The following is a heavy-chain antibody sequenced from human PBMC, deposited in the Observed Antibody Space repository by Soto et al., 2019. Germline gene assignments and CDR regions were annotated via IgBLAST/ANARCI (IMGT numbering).Heavy chain of an antibody. D-gene: IGHD3-16*01. CDR3: ARVGGGVINWFDP. Sequence: QVQLQESGPGLVKPSQTLSLTCTVSGGSISSGGYYWSWIRQHPGKGLEWIGYIYYSGSTYYNPSLKSRVTIPVHTSKNQFSLKPSSVPAADTAVYYCARVGGGVINWFDPWGQGTLVTVSS. CDR1: GGSISSGGYY. J-gene: IGHJ5*02. V-gene: IGHV4-31*03. CDR2: IYYSGST.